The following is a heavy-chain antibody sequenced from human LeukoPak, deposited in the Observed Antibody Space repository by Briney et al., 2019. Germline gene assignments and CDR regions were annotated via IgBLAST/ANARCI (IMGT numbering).Heavy chain of an antibody. CDR1: GGTFSNYA. J-gene: IGHJ6*03. CDR2: INPSGGST. D-gene: IGHD2-2*01. Sequence: ASVKVSCKASGGTFSNYAISWVRQAPGQGLEWMGIINPSGGSTSYAQKFQGRVTITRDISTSTVYMELSSLRSEDTAVYYCARRSVIVGVPAAYYYYYMVVWGKGTTVTVSS. CDR3: ARRSVIVGVPAAYYYYYMVV. V-gene: IGHV1-46*01.